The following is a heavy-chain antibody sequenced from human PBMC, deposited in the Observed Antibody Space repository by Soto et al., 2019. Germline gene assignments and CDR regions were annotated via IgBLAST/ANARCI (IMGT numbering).Heavy chain of an antibody. Sequence: QITLKESGPTLVRPTQTLTLTCTFSGFSLSTTGVAVAWIRQPPGEALEWLALIYWDDDKRYNSSLKSRLTITTDTSRDQVVLAMTNMDPMDTATYFCAHSQRGPRDFWGPGILVTVSS. CDR2: IYWDDDK. D-gene: IGHD5-12*01. CDR3: AHSQRGPRDF. J-gene: IGHJ4*02. V-gene: IGHV2-5*02. CDR1: GFSLSTTGVA.